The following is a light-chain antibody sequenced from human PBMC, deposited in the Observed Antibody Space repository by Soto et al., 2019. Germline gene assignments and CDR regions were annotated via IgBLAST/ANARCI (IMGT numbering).Light chain of an antibody. Sequence: DIQMTQSPSTLSASVGDRVTVTCRASQSISNWLARYQQKPGKAPKLLIYDASSLESGVPSRFSGSGSETQFTLTISSLQPDDFATYYCQQYKSYWTFGQGTKVDIK. CDR3: QQYKSYWT. V-gene: IGKV1-5*01. CDR1: QSISNW. CDR2: DAS. J-gene: IGKJ1*01.